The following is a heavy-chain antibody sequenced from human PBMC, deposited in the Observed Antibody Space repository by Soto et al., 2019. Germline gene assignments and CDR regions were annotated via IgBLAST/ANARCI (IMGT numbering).Heavy chain of an antibody. V-gene: IGHV1-3*01. Sequence: QVQLVQSGAEVKKPGASVKVSCKASGYTFTSYATHWVRQAPGQRLEWMGWINAGNGNTKYSQKFQGRVTITRDTSASTAYMELSSLRSEDTAVYYCARDRGYSGYNYYYYGMDVWGQGTTVTVSS. CDR2: INAGNGNT. J-gene: IGHJ6*02. D-gene: IGHD5-12*01. CDR1: GYTFTSYA. CDR3: ARDRGYSGYNYYYYGMDV.